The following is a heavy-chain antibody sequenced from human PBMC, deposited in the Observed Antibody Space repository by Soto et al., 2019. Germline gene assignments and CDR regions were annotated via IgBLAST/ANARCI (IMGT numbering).Heavy chain of an antibody. CDR3: AKALGYCSGGSCPVPPFHY. V-gene: IGHV3-23*01. Sequence: GGSLRLSCAASGFSFSSYAMSWVRQAPGKGLEWVSGISGSGGSTYYADSVKGRFTISRDNSKNTVYLQMNSLRAEDTAVYYCAKALGYCSGGSCPVPPFHYWGQGALVTVSS. CDR2: ISGSGGST. D-gene: IGHD2-15*01. J-gene: IGHJ4*02. CDR1: GFSFSSYA.